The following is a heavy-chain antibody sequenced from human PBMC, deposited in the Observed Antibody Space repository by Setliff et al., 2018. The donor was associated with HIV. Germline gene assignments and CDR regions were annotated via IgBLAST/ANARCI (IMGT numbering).Heavy chain of an antibody. J-gene: IGHJ4*02. CDR3: ARQAERDDDSYLDY. D-gene: IGHD3-16*01. Sequence: KPSETLSLTCTVSGGSFSGYYWSWIRQPPGKGLEWIGEINHSGSTDYNPSLKSRVTISVDTSKNQFSLKLTSLTAADTAVYFCARQAERDDDSYLDYWGQGTLVTVSS. V-gene: IGHV4-34*01. CDR1: GGSFSGYY. CDR2: INHSGST.